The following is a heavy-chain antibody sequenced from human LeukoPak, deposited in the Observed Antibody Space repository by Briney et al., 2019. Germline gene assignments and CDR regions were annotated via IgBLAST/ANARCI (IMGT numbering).Heavy chain of an antibody. CDR3: ARETLREFHYDRTPLDY. CDR2: TSTTGSTV. Sequence: PGGSLRLSCAASGFTFSDFHMSWIRQATGKGLEWISSTSTTGSTVDYADSVKGRFTISRDNAKNSLYLQMNSLRAEDTAVYYCARETLREFHYDRTPLDYWGQGSLVTVSS. J-gene: IGHJ4*02. V-gene: IGHV3-11*01. CDR1: GFTFSDFH. D-gene: IGHD3-22*01.